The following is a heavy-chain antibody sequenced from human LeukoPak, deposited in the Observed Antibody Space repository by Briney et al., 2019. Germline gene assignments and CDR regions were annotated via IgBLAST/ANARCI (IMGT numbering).Heavy chain of an antibody. V-gene: IGHV4-34*01. CDR3: ARSLWQWLVFGY. Sequence: SETLSLTCAVYGGSFSGYYWSWIRQPPGKGLEWIGEINHSGSTNYNPSLKSRVTISVDTSKNQFSLKLSSVTAADTAEYYCARSLWQWLVFGYWGQGTLVTVSS. J-gene: IGHJ4*02. CDR2: INHSGST. CDR1: GGSFSGYY. D-gene: IGHD6-19*01.